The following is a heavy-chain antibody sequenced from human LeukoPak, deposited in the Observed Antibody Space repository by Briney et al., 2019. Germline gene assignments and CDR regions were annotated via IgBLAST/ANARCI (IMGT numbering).Heavy chain of an antibody. V-gene: IGHV3-7*01. Sequence: GGSLRLSCVASGFTFSDYWMSWVRQAPGKGLEWVANIETDGDQKNYVDSVKGRSAISRDNARNSLYLQMNSLTDEDTAVYYCARDIPSGFYTPDYWGRGTLVTVSS. CDR1: GFTFSDYW. CDR2: IETDGDQK. CDR3: ARDIPSGFYTPDY. J-gene: IGHJ4*02. D-gene: IGHD5-12*01.